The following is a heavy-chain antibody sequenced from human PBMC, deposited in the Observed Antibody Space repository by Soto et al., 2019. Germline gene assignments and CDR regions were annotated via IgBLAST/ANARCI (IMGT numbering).Heavy chain of an antibody. D-gene: IGHD2-8*02. J-gene: IGHJ4*02. Sequence: GGSLRLSCAASGFTFSSFGMHWVRQAPGEGLDWVAVISYDGSSKNSADSVKGRFTISRDNSRNTLFLEMNSLRGDDMAVYYCTGEVASGYWGQGTLVTVSS. CDR3: TGEVASGY. V-gene: IGHV3-30*03. CDR2: ISYDGSSK. CDR1: GFTFSSFG.